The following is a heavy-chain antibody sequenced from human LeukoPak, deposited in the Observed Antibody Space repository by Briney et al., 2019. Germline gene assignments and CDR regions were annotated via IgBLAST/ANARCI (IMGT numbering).Heavy chain of an antibody. V-gene: IGHV1-2*02. D-gene: IGHD3-22*01. CDR3: AREPNYYDSSGEADY. Sequence: GASVTVSFTASGYTFTGYYMHWVRQAPGQGLEWMGWINPNSGGTNYAQKFQGRVTMTRDTSISTAYMELSRLRSDDTAVYYCAREPNYYDSSGEADYWGQGTLVTVSS. CDR2: INPNSGGT. J-gene: IGHJ4*02. CDR1: GYTFTGYY.